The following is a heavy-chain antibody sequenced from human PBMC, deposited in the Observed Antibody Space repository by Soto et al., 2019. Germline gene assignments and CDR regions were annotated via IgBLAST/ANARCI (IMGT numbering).Heavy chain of an antibody. Sequence: GGSLRLSCAASGFTFSSYSMNWVRQAPGKGLEWVSYISSSSTIYYADSVKGRFTISRDNAKNSLYLQMNSLRAEDTAVYYCARDRSPYDFWSGYYEGEDMDVWGKGTTVTVSS. CDR3: ARDRSPYDFWSGYYEGEDMDV. J-gene: IGHJ6*03. V-gene: IGHV3-48*01. CDR1: GFTFSSYS. CDR2: ISSSSTI. D-gene: IGHD3-3*01.